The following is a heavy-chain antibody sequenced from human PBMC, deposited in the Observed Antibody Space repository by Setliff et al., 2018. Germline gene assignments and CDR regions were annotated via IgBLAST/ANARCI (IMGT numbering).Heavy chain of an antibody. CDR3: ARHHAQYYSDSSGYFYEDWYFDL. V-gene: IGHV4-59*08. CDR1: GGSISSYY. J-gene: IGHJ2*01. Sequence: SETLSLTCTVSGGSISSYYWSWIRQPPGKGLEWIGYIYYSGTTNSIPSLKSRVTIYVDTSKNQFSLKLSSVTAAATAVYYCARHHAQYYSDSSGYFYEDWYFDLWGRGTLVTVSS. D-gene: IGHD3-22*01. CDR2: IYYSGTT.